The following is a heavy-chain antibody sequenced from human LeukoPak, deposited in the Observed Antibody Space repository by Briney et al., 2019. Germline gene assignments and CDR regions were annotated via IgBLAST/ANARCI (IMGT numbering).Heavy chain of an antibody. CDR3: ARVGLGYCSTTSCFDNWFDP. D-gene: IGHD2-2*01. Sequence: SETLSLTCTVSGGSISSGGYYWSWIRQHPGKGLEWIGYIYYSGSTYYNPSLKSRVTISVDTSKNQFSLKLSSVTAADTAVYYCARVGLGYCSTTSCFDNWFDPWGQGTLVTVFS. CDR2: IYYSGST. CDR1: GGSISSGGYY. J-gene: IGHJ5*02. V-gene: IGHV4-31*03.